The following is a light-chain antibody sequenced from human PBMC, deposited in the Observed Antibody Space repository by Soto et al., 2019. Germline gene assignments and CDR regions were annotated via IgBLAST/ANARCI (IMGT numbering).Light chain of an antibody. CDR1: QSVSSSY. CDR3: QQYGSYRT. V-gene: IGKV3-20*01. Sequence: EIVLTQSPGTLSLSPGERATLSCRASQSVSSSYLAWYQQKPGQAPRLLIYGASSRATGIPDRFSGSGSGTDFTLTISRLEPEDFAVYYCQQYGSYRTFGQRTKVEIK. CDR2: GAS. J-gene: IGKJ1*01.